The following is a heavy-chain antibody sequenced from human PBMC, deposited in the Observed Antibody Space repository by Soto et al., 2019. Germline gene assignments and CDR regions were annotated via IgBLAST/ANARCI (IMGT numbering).Heavy chain of an antibody. J-gene: IGHJ4*02. CDR1: GEFFTTYG. D-gene: IGHD4-17*01. CDR3: ARWAGRVRDYGGPFDY. Sequence: QVELVQSGAEVKNPGASVTVSCKPSGEFFTTYGISWVRQAPGQGLEWMGWISTYSTNTNYAPKFQGRLLLTADTATTTAHMELRSLRPDDTAVYYCARWAGRVRDYGGPFDYWGQGSLVTVSP. V-gene: IGHV1-18*04. CDR2: ISTYSTNT.